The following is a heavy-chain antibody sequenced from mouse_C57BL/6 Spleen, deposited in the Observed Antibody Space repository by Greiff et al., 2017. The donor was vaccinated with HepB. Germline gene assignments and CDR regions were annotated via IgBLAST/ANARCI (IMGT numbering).Heavy chain of an antibody. J-gene: IGHJ4*01. V-gene: IGHV2-6-1*01. D-gene: IGHD2-5*01. CDR1: GFSLTSYG. CDR3: ARHGGYSKGYYAMDY. Sequence: VKLVESGPGLVAPSQSLSITCTVSGFSLTSYGVHWVRQPPGKGLEWLVVIWSDGSTTYNSALKSRLSISKDNSKSQVFLKMNSLQTDDTAMYYCARHGGYSKGYYAMDYWGQGTSVTVSS. CDR2: IWSDGST.